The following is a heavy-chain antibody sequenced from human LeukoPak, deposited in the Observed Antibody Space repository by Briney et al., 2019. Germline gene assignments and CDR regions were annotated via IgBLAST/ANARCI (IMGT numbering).Heavy chain of an antibody. D-gene: IGHD5-24*01. CDR2: INHSGST. Sequence: SETLSLTCAVYGGSFSGYYWSWIRQPPGKGLEWIGEINHSGSTNYNPSLKSRVTISVDTSKNQFSLKLSSVTAADTAVYYCARGSRDGYNLEYFQHWGQGTLVTVSS. CDR3: ARGSRDGYNLEYFQH. V-gene: IGHV4-34*01. J-gene: IGHJ1*01. CDR1: GGSFSGYY.